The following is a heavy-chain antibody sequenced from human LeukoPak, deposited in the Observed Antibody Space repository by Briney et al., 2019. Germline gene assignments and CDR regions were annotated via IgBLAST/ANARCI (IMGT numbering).Heavy chain of an antibody. Sequence: GGSLRLSCEDSGFTFPAYWMSWVRQTPGRGLEWVATIKTDGSETYYVDSVEGRFTISRDNAKKSLYLQMNILRAEDTAIYYCARDRSDVLTGYNDAFDMWGQGTVVTVS. J-gene: IGHJ3*02. CDR1: GFTFPAYW. CDR3: ARDRSDVLTGYNDAFDM. D-gene: IGHD3-9*01. CDR2: IKTDGSET. V-gene: IGHV3-7*01.